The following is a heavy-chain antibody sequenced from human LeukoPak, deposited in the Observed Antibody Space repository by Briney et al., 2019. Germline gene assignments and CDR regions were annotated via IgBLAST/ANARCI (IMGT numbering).Heavy chain of an antibody. CDR2: ISSSGSSI. CDR3: ARGRGAAGTTGDY. J-gene: IGHJ4*02. CDR1: GFTFSTHE. Sequence: GGSLRLSCAASGFTFSTHEMNWVRQAPGKGLEWVSYISSSGSSIYYADSVKGRFTISRDNAKNSLYLQMNSLRDEDTAVYYCARGRGAAGTTGDYWGQGSLVTVSS. V-gene: IGHV3-48*03. D-gene: IGHD6-13*01.